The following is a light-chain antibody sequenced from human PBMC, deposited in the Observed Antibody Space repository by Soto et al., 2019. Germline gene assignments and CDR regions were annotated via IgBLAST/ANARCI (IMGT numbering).Light chain of an antibody. J-gene: IGLJ3*02. CDR3: AAWDDSLSGWV. CDR1: ISNIGTNY. V-gene: IGLV1-47*01. CDR2: RND. Sequence: QLVLTQPPSASGTPGQRVTISCSGSISNIGTNYVYWYQQFPGTAPKLLIYRNDQRPSGVPDRFSGSKSGTSASLAISGLRSEDEADYHCAAWDDSLSGWVLGGGTKLTVL.